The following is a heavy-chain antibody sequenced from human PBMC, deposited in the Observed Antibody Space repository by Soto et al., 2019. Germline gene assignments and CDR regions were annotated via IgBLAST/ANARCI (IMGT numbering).Heavy chain of an antibody. CDR3: ARVERGTATTVVDAFDI. CDR2: MSHSGGT. CDR1: GGFVSSGSYY. J-gene: IGHJ3*02. Sequence: QVQLQQWGAGLLKPSETLSLTCAVYGGFVSSGSYYWSWIRQPPGKGLEWIGEMSHSGGTHFNPSLKRGVTISVDTSKNQFSLQMSSVTAADTALYYCARVERGTATTVVDAFDIWGPGTMVTVSS. D-gene: IGHD1-1*01. V-gene: IGHV4-34*01.